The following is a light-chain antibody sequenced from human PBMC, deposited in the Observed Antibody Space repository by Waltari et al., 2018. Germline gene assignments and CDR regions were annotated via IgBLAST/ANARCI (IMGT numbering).Light chain of an antibody. Sequence: QSALTQPASVSGSPGQSITISCTGASSYVGSYNLVSWYQQHPGEAPKLLIYDVTERPSGVSNRFSGSKSGNTASLTISGLRAEDEADYFCSSYAGSNTVIFGGGTKLTVL. V-gene: IGLV2-23*02. J-gene: IGLJ2*01. CDR1: SSYVGSYNL. CDR3: SSYAGSNTVI. CDR2: DVT.